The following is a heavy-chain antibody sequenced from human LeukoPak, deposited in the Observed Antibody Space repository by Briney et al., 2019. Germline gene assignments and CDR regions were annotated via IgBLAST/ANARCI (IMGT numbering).Heavy chain of an antibody. Sequence: GGSLRLSCVASGFTFSHHSISWVRQAPGKGLEWVSAITASGGDTFYAESVEGRFSVSRDDSKSTVFLQMSSLTADDTGIYFCARRGLQGFCSFNPCHSFFDSWG. CDR3: ARRGLQGFCSFNPCHSFFDS. V-gene: IGHV3-23*01. CDR1: GFTFSHHS. CDR2: ITASGGDT. J-gene: IGHJ5*01. D-gene: IGHD3-3*01.